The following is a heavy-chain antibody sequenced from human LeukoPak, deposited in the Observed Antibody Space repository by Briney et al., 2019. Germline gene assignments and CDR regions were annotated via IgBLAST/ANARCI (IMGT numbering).Heavy chain of an antibody. D-gene: IGHD5-18*01. CDR3: AKNRTAHDY. CDR1: GVTFSDYW. CDR2: IHRDGSDK. Sequence: PGGSLRLSCAASGVTFSDYWMTWVRQAPEKGLEWVANIHRDGSDKYYVDSVKGRFTISRDNAKNSLYLQMNSLRGEDTAVYYCAKNRTAHDYWGQGTLVTVSS. V-gene: IGHV3-7*02. J-gene: IGHJ4*02.